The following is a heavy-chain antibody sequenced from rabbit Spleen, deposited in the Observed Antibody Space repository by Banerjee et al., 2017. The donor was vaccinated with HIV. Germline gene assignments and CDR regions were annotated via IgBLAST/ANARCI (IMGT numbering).Heavy chain of an antibody. V-gene: IGHV1S45*01. D-gene: IGHD4-1*01. J-gene: IGHJ4*01. CDR3: ARETSSGWGVVSFYFNL. CDR2: IYAGSSGSA. CDR1: GFSFSSSYW. Sequence: QEQLEESGGDLVKPEGSLTLTCTASGFSFSSSYWIGWVRQAPGKGLEWIAGIYAGSSGSAYDASWAKGRFTISKTSSTTVTLQMTSLTAADTATYFCARETSSGWGVVSFYFNLWGPGTLVTVS.